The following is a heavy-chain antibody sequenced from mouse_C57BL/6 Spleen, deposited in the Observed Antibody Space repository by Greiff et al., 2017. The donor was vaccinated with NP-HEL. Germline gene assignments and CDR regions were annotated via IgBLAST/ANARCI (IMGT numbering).Heavy chain of an antibody. J-gene: IGHJ3*01. CDR2: ISNGGGST. CDR3: ARHDHDYDGSWFAY. CDR1: GFTFSDYY. Sequence: EVKLVESGGGLVQPGGSLKLSCAASGFTFSDYYMYWVRQTPEKRLEWVAYISNGGGSTYYPDTVKGRFTISRDNAKNTLYLQMSRLKSEDTAMYYCARHDHDYDGSWFAYWGQGTLVTVSA. V-gene: IGHV5-12*01. D-gene: IGHD2-4*01.